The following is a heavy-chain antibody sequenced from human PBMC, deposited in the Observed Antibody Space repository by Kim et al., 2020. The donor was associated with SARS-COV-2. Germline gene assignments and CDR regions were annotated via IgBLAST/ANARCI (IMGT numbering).Heavy chain of an antibody. J-gene: IGHJ5*02. CDR3: ARGLRGIAERVLGAVPASRGSNWFDP. V-gene: IGHV1-8*01. CDR1: GYTFTSYV. Sequence: ASVKVSCKASGYTFTSYVINWVRQATGQGLEWMGWMNPNSGNTGYAQKFQGRVTMTRNTSIRTAYMELSSLRSEDTAVYYCARGLRGIAERVLGAVPASRGSNWFDPWGQGTLVTVSS. D-gene: IGHD2-2*01. CDR2: MNPNSGNT.